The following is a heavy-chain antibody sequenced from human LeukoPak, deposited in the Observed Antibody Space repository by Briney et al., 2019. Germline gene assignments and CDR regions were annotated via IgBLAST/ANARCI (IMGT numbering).Heavy chain of an antibody. V-gene: IGHV3-15*01. CDR2: IKSETDGGTA. CDR3: TTHADDHGTSACVRIYYYNYMDV. CDR1: GFIFSNAW. J-gene: IGHJ6*03. D-gene: IGHD4/OR15-4a*01. Sequence: GGSLRLSCAASGFIFSNAWMSWVRQAPGKGLEWVGRIKSETDGGTADYAAPVKGRFSISSDDSNTMLYLQMNSLKTEDTAVYYCTTHADDHGTSACVRIYYYNYMDVWSKGTTVTVS.